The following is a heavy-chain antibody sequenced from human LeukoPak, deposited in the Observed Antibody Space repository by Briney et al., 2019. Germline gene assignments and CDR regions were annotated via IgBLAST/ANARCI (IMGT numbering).Heavy chain of an antibody. CDR2: ISSSSTI. V-gene: IGHV3-48*01. CDR3: ARRGYGGTLFAY. D-gene: IGHD4-23*01. J-gene: IGHJ4*02. Sequence: PGGSLRLSCAASGFTFSSYSMNWVRQAPGKGLEWVSYISSSSTIYYADSVKGRFTISRDNAKNSLYLQMNSLRAEDTAVYYCARRGYGGTLFAYGGQGTLVTVPS. CDR1: GFTFSSYS.